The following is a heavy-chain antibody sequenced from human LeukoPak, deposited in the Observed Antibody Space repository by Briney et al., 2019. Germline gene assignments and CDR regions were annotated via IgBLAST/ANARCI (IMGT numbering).Heavy chain of an antibody. Sequence: GGSLRLSCAPPGFTASRNNWSWVRQAPGKGLEWVSVIYSGGSTYYADSVKGRFTISRDNSKNTLYLRMNSLRAEDTAVYYCARVGEGYYFDYWGQGTLVTVSS. CDR3: ARVGEGYYFDY. D-gene: IGHD2-21*01. V-gene: IGHV3-53*01. J-gene: IGHJ4*02. CDR2: IYSGGST. CDR1: GFTASRNN.